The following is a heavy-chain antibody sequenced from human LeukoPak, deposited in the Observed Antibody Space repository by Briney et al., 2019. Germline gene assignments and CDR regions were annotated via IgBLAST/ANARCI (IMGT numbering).Heavy chain of an antibody. Sequence: GGSLRLSCAAPGFTFSSYGMHWVRQAPGEGLEWVAFIRYDGSNKYYADSVKGRFTISRDNSKNTLYLQMNSLRAEDTAVYYCAKERDTAMVTIDYWGQGTLVTVSS. V-gene: IGHV3-30*02. J-gene: IGHJ4*02. CDR1: GFTFSSYG. CDR2: IRYDGSNK. CDR3: AKERDTAMVTIDY. D-gene: IGHD5-18*01.